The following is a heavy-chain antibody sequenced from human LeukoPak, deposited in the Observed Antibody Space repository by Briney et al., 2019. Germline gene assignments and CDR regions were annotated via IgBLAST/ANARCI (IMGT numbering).Heavy chain of an antibody. V-gene: IGHV3-23*01. CDR3: AGRTCYSDY. J-gene: IGHJ4*02. CDR1: GFNFRNYG. D-gene: IGHD3-10*01. Sequence: PGGSLRLSCVASGFNFRNYGMNWVRQAPGKGLEWVAAVSDDGDKTYYGDSVKGRFTVSRDNPKNTLYLQMSSLRAEDTAVYYCAGRTCYSDYWGQGTLVTVSS. CDR2: VSDDGDKT.